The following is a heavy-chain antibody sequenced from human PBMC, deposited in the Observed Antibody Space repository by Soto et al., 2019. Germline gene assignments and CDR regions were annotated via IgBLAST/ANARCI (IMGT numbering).Heavy chain of an antibody. V-gene: IGHV3-9*01. CDR2: ISWNSGTI. J-gene: IGHJ4*02. CDR1: GFIFEDFA. Sequence: HPGGSLRLSCVGSGFIFEDFAMHWVRQAPGKGLEWVSGISWNSGTIQYADSVKGRFTISRDNAKDSVYLQMNSLRPDDTALYYCAKDARLQEDYFGTWGQGTLVTVSS. CDR3: AKDARLQEDYFGT. D-gene: IGHD4-4*01.